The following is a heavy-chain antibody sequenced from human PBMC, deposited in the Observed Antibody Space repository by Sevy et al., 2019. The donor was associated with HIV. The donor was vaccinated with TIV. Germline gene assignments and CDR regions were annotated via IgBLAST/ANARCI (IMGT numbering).Heavy chain of an antibody. CDR2: ISSSSSYI. J-gene: IGHJ6*02. CDR1: GFTFSSYS. CDR3: ARDGDCSSTSCYTTYGMDV. Sequence: GGSLRLSCAASGFTFSSYSMNWVRQAPGKGLEWVSSISSSSSYIYYADSVKGRFTISRDNAKNSLYLKMNSLRAEDTAVYYCARDGDCSSTSCYTTYGMDVWGQGTTVTVSS. D-gene: IGHD2-2*02. V-gene: IGHV3-21*01.